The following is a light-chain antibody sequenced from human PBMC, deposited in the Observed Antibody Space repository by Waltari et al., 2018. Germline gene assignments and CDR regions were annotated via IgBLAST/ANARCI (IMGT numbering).Light chain of an antibody. CDR2: AAS. J-gene: IGKJ2*01. CDR1: REINRE. Sequence: DIQMTQYPPSLSASVGDRVTVTCRASREINRELRGYQQKPGKAATVLVFAASSFQTRVSSRFSGCGSEIAFTLTIRGLQPYAVATYYCHQDYTPPYTFGQGTKVEI. V-gene: IGKV1-27*01. CDR3: HQDYTPPYT.